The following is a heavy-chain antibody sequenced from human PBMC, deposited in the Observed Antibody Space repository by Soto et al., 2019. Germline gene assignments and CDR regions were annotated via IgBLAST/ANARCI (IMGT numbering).Heavy chain of an antibody. J-gene: IGHJ6*02. CDR1: GFTFSSYG. V-gene: IGHV3-33*01. CDR2: IWYDGSNK. CDR3: ARDSIPYYYYYGMDV. Sequence: GSLRLSCAASGFTFSSYGMHWVRQAPGKGLEWVAVIWYDGSNKYYADSVKGRFTISRDNSKNTLYLQMNSLRAEDTAVYYCARDSIPYYYYYGMDVWGQGTTVTVSS.